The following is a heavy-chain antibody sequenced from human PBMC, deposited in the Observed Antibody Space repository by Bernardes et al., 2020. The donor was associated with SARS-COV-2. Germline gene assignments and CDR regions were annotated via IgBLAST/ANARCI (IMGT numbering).Heavy chain of an antibody. CDR1: GDSGDSMSSGFHY. Sequence: SETLSLTCTVSGDSGDSMSSGFHYWSWVRQPAGKGLEWIGRIYTSGSTNYNFSLRGRVTISLDTSKNQFSLNLKSVTAADTAVYYCARESRDSWNGRCFDSWGQGALGTVSS. CDR2: IYTSGST. D-gene: IGHD3-3*01. J-gene: IGHJ4*02. V-gene: IGHV4-61*02. CDR3: ARESRDSWNGRCFDS.